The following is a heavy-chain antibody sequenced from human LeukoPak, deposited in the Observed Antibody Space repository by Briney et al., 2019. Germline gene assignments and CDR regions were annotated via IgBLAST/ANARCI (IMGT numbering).Heavy chain of an antibody. J-gene: IGHJ4*02. Sequence: ASVKVSCTASGYTFTGYYMHWVRQAPGQGLEWMGWIHPNSGGTNYAQKFQGRVTMTRDTSISTAYMELSRLRSDDTAVYYCARGDSSSLGFDYWGQGTLVTVSS. CDR2: IHPNSGGT. CDR1: GYTFTGYY. CDR3: ARGDSSSLGFDY. V-gene: IGHV1-2*02. D-gene: IGHD6-13*01.